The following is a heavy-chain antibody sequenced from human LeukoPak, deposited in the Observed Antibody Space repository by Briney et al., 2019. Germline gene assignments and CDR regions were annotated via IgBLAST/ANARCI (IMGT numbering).Heavy chain of an antibody. CDR2: INPNSGGT. CDR1: GYTFTGYY. J-gene: IGHJ5*02. D-gene: IGHD6-6*01. CDR3: ARGRYSSSINWFDP. Sequence: GASVKVSCKASGYTFTGYYMHWVRQAPGQGLEWMGWINPNSGGTNYAQKFQGRVTMTRDTSISTAYMELSRLRSDDTAVYYCARGRYSSSINWFDPWGQGTLVTVSS. V-gene: IGHV1-2*02.